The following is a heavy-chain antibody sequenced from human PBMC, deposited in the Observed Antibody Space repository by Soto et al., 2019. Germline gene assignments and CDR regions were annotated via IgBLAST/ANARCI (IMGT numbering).Heavy chain of an antibody. J-gene: IGHJ6*02. V-gene: IGHV1-3*01. CDR2: INAGNGNT. Sequence: QVQLVQSGAEVKKPGASVKVSCKASGYTFTSYAMHWVRQAPGQRREWMGWINAGNGNTKYSQKFHGRVTITRDTSASTAYMELSSLRSEDTAVYYCARENLLPMVRGGIITFNYGMDVWGQGTTVTVSS. CDR1: GYTFTSYA. CDR3: ARENLLPMVRGGIITFNYGMDV. D-gene: IGHD3-10*01.